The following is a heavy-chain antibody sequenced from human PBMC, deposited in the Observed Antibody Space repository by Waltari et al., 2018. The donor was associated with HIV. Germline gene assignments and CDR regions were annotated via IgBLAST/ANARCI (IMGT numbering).Heavy chain of an antibody. CDR1: GGSISSYY. J-gene: IGHJ6*02. Sequence: QVHLQESGPGLVKPSATLSLTCTVSGGSISSYYLSWIRHPPGKGLEWIGYIYYSGSTNYNPSLKSRVTISVDTSKNQFSLKLSSVTAADTAVYYCARGVAFGGYYYGMDVWGQGTTVTVSS. CDR3: ARGVAFGGYYYGMDV. D-gene: IGHD2-21*01. V-gene: IGHV4-59*01. CDR2: IYYSGST.